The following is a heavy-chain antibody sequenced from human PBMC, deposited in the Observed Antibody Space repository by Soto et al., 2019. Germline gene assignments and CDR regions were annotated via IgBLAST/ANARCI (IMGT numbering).Heavy chain of an antibody. Sequence: QVQLQESGPGLAKPSETLSLTCTVSGGSVNSGHYYWTWIRQPPGGGLEWIGYIYSSGSTNYNPSLKSRVTISRDTSKNQFSLKLSSVTAADTALYYCARIQMFYYDSSGYYFDNWGQGTLVTVSS. CDR1: GGSVNSGHYY. CDR2: IYSSGST. J-gene: IGHJ4*02. V-gene: IGHV4-61*01. CDR3: ARIQMFYYDSSGYYFDN. D-gene: IGHD3-22*01.